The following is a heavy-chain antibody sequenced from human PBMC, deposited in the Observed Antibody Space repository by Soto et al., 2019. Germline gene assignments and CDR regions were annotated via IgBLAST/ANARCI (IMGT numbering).Heavy chain of an antibody. J-gene: IGHJ4*02. CDR3: ARRSRYFDY. V-gene: IGHV4-39*01. CDR2: IYYSGST. CDR1: GGSISSSIYY. Sequence: PSETLSLTCTVSGGSISSSIYYLGWIRQPPGKGLEWIGSIYYSGSTYYNPSLKSRVTISVDTSKNQFSLKLSSVTAADTAVYYCARRSRYFDYWGQGTLVTVSS. D-gene: IGHD6-6*01.